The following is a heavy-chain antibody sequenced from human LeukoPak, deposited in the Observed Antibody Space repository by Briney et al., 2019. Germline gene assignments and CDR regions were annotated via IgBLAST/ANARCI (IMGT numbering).Heavy chain of an antibody. Sequence: PGGSLRLSCAASGFNFGSYSMTWVRQAPGKGLEWVSVMSAGSATTFYADSVKGRFTISRDNAKNTVFLQMSSLRAEDTALHYCARKSASGNYPLDYWGQGTLVTVSS. CDR1: GFNFGSYS. D-gene: IGHD3-10*01. V-gene: IGHV3-23*01. CDR2: MSAGSATT. J-gene: IGHJ4*02. CDR3: ARKSASGNYPLDY.